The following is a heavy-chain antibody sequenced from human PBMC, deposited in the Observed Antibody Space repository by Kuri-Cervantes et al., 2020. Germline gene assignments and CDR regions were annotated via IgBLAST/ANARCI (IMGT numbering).Heavy chain of an antibody. CDR2: IYSGGST. V-gene: IGHV3-66*01. CDR1: GFTVSSNY. CDR3: ARDSEYFDWLLPAGYYYGMDV. J-gene: IGHJ6*02. Sequence: ETLSLTCAASGFTVSSNYMSWVRQAPGKGLEWVSVIYSGGSTYYADSVKGRFTISRDNSKNTLYLQMNSLRVEDTAVYYCARDSEYFDWLLPAGYYYGMDVWGQGTTVTVSS. D-gene: IGHD3-9*01.